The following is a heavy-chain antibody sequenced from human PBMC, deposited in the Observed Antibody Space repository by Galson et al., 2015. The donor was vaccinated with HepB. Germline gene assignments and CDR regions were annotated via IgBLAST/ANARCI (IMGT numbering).Heavy chain of an antibody. CDR2: TYYRSKWYN. CDR3: ARDGGPGPSFLGPIVVVPAALSAFDI. CDR1: GDSVSSNSAA. Sequence: CAISGDSVSSNSAAWNWIRQSPSRGLEWLGRTYYRSKWYNDYAVSVKSRITINPDTSKNQFSLQLNSVTPEDTAVYYCARDGGPGPSFLGPIVVVPAALSAFDIWGQGTMVTVSS. V-gene: IGHV6-1*01. J-gene: IGHJ3*02. D-gene: IGHD2-2*01.